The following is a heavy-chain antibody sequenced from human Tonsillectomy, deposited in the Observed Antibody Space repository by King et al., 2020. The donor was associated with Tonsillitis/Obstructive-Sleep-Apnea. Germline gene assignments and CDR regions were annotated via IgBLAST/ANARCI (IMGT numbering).Heavy chain of an antibody. CDR1: GFTVSSNY. CDR2: IYSGGST. J-gene: IGHJ4*02. Sequence: VQLVESGGGLIQPGGSLRLSCAASGFTVSSNYMSWVRQAPGKGLEWVSVIYSGGSTYYADSVKGRFTISRDNSKNTLYLRMNSLRAEDTAVYYCARDAPTPVDYYFDYWGQGTLVTVSS. CDR3: ARDAPTPVDYYFDY. V-gene: IGHV3-53*01. D-gene: IGHD4-17*01.